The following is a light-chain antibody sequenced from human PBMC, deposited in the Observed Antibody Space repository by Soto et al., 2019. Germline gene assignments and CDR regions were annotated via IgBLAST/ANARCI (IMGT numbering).Light chain of an antibody. CDR3: QQFSDYPFT. J-gene: IGKJ3*01. CDR1: QVISSA. CDR2: DVS. Sequence: AIQLTQSPSSLSASVGERVTITCRASQVISSALAWYQQKPGKPPKLLMYDVSRLESGVPSRFSGSGSGTDFTLTISSLQPEDFTTYYCQQFSDYPFTFGPGTRVDIK. V-gene: IGKV1D-13*01.